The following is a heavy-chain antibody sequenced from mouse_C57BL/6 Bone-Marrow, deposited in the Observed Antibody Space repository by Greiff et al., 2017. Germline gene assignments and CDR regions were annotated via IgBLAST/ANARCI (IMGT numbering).Heavy chain of an antibody. Sequence: EVKVVESGGGLVQPGGSLSLSCAASGFTFTDYYMSWVRQPPGKALEWLGFIRNKANGYTTEYSASVKGRFTISRDNSQSILYLQMNALRAEDSATYYCARYERDGYYCYYAMDYWGQGTSVTVSS. CDR3: ARYERDGYYCYYAMDY. V-gene: IGHV7-3*01. D-gene: IGHD2-3*01. CDR1: GFTFTDYY. J-gene: IGHJ4*01. CDR2: IRNKANGYTT.